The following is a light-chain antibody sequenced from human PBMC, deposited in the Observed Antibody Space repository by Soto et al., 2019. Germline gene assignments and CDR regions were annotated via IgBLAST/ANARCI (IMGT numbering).Light chain of an antibody. CDR2: GAS. CDR1: QSAISN. J-gene: IGKJ1*01. Sequence: EIVMTQSPATLSVSPGERVTLSCRASQSAISNLAWYQQKPGQTPRLLIYGASNRATGIPDRFSGSGSGTHFTLTISSLHPEDFATYYCQQSYSTPQTFGQGTKVDI. CDR3: QQSYSTPQT. V-gene: IGKV3D-15*01.